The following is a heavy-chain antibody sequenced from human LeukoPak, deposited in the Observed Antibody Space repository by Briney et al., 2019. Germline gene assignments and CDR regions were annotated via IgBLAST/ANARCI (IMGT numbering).Heavy chain of an antibody. D-gene: IGHD3-22*01. Sequence: PGGSLRLSCAASGFTFSSHGMCWVRQAPGRGLEWVSYISSSGSTIYYADSAKGRFTISRDNAKNSLYLQMNSLRAEDTAVYYCARDGSLYDSSGYFPFDYWGQGTLVTVSS. CDR3: ARDGSLYDSSGYFPFDY. CDR2: ISSSGSTI. J-gene: IGHJ4*02. CDR1: GFTFSSHG. V-gene: IGHV3-48*04.